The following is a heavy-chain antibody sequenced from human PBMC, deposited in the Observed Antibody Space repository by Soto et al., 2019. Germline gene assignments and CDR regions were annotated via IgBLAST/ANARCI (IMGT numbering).Heavy chain of an antibody. Sequence: GEALKISCKGSGDKFAGYWITWVRQKPGKGLEWMGRIDPSDSQTYYSPSFRGHVTISVTKSITTVFLQWSSLRASDTAMYYCARQIYDSDTGPNFQYYFDSWGQGTPVTVSS. D-gene: IGHD3-22*01. CDR3: ARQIYDSDTGPNFQYYFDS. J-gene: IGHJ4*02. V-gene: IGHV5-10-1*01. CDR1: GDKFAGYW. CDR2: IDPSDSQT.